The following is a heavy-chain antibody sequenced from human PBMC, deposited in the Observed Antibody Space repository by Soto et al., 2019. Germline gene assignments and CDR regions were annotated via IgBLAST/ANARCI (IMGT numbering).Heavy chain of an antibody. CDR3: ARGKRGYSYGSFDY. J-gene: IGHJ4*02. V-gene: IGHV4-30-4*01. Sequence: SETLSLTCTFSGGSIISGDYYWSWIRQPPGKGLEWIGYIYYSGSTYYNPSLKSRVTISVDTSKNQFSLKLSSVTAADTAVYYCARGKRGYSYGSFDYWGQGTLVTVSS. CDR2: IYYSGST. CDR1: GGSIISGDYY. D-gene: IGHD5-18*01.